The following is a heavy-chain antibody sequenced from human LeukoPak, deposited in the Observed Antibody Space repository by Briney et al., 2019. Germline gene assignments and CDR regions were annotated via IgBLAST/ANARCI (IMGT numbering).Heavy chain of an antibody. J-gene: IGHJ6*02. CDR2: ISYDGSNK. V-gene: IGHV3-30*18. Sequence: PGGSLRLSCAATGFTFSSYSMHWIRQAPGKGLEWVAVISYDGSNKYYADSVKGRFTISRDNSKNTLYLQMNSLRAEDTAVYYCAKDLNSGGYDPSSGWYLALSGMDVWGQGTTVTVSS. D-gene: IGHD6-19*01. CDR1: GFTFSSYS. CDR3: AKDLNSGGYDPSSGWYLALSGMDV.